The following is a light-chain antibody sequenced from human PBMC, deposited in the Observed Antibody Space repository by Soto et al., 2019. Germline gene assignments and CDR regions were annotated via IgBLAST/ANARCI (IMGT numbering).Light chain of an antibody. CDR1: SSNIGNNY. CDR3: GTWDSSLSAAV. CDR2: ENN. V-gene: IGLV1-51*02. Sequence: QSVLTQPPSVSAAPGQKVTISCSGSSSNIGNNYVSWYQQFPGTAPKLLIYENNKRPPGIPDRFSGSKSGTSATLGITGLQTGDEADYYCGTWDSSLSAAVFGGGTQLTVL. J-gene: IGLJ7*01.